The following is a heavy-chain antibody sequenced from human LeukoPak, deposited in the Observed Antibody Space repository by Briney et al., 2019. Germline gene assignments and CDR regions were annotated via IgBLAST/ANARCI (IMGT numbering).Heavy chain of an antibody. J-gene: IGHJ4*02. D-gene: IGHD6-19*01. V-gene: IGHV3-74*01. Sequence: GGSLRLSCAASGFTFSSYWMHWVRQAPGKGLVGVSRINSDGSSTSYADSVKGRFTISRDNAKNTLYLQMNSLRAEDTAVYYCCSVAGTFDYWGQGTLVAVSS. CDR3: CSVAGTFDY. CDR2: INSDGSST. CDR1: GFTFSSYW.